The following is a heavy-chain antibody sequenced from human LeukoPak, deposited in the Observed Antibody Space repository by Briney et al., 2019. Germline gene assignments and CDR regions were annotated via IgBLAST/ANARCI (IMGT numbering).Heavy chain of an antibody. CDR1: GGSISSSSYY. Sequence: SETLSLTCTVSGGSISSSSYYWGWIRQPPGKGLEWIGSIYYSGSTYYNPSLKSRVTISVDTSKNQFSLKLSSVTAADTAVYYCARQFWATPGIAVAAPGWFDPWGQGTLVTVSS. CDR3: ARQFWATPGIAVAAPGWFDP. CDR2: IYYSGST. D-gene: IGHD6-19*01. V-gene: IGHV4-39*01. J-gene: IGHJ5*02.